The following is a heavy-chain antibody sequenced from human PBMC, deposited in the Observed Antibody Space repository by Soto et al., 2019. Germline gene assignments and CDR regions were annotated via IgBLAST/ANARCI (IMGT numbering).Heavy chain of an antibody. CDR2: VSGSASTT. V-gene: IGHV3-23*01. D-gene: IGHD2-15*01. J-gene: IGHJ6*04. CDR1: GFSFSSYA. CDR3: AKAISGGGSYYYYGMEV. Sequence: PXVCRRLICAASGFSFSSYAIHWDRQEPGRGLEWVSAVSGSASTTYFADSAEGRFTITRDNSKNKVYLQMNSLRVEDTAVYYCAKAISGGGSYYYYGMEVWGKGTTVTVSA.